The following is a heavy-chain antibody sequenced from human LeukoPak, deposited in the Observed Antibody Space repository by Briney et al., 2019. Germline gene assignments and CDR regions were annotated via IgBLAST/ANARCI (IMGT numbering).Heavy chain of an antibody. CDR1: GYSFTSYW. J-gene: IGHJ3*02. V-gene: IGHV5-51*01. CDR2: IYPGDSDN. CDR3: ARQIFSDAFDI. Sequence: GESLKISCKGSGYSFTSYWIGWVRQMPGKGLEWMGIIYPGDSDNRYSPSLQGQVTISADKSISTAYLQWSSLKASNTAMYCCARQIFSDAFDIWGQGTMVTVSS. D-gene: IGHD3-9*01.